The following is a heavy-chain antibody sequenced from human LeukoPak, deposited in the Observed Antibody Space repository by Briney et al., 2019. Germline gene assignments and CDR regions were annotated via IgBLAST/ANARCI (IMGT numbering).Heavy chain of an antibody. CDR2: IYHSGST. CDR3: ASEGVNDGFDI. CDR1: GGSINSGGFS. J-gene: IGHJ3*02. Sequence: PSETLSLTCAVSGGSINSGGFSWNWIRQPPGTGLEWIGYIYHSGSTYYSPSLKSRVTISQDRSKNQFSLKLNSVTAADTAIYYCASEGVNDGFDIWGQGTMVTVSS. V-gene: IGHV4-30-2*01.